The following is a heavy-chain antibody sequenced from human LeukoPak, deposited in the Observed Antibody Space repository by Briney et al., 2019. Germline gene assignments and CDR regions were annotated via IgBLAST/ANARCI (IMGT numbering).Heavy chain of an antibody. V-gene: IGHV4-59*08. CDR2: IYYSGSI. J-gene: IGHJ4*02. CDR1: GGSISIYY. CDR3: AGHHPRNTVDF. D-gene: IGHD2/OR15-2a*01. Sequence: PSETLSLTCTVSGGSISIYYWSWIRQPPGKGLEWIGYIYYSGSINYNPSLKSRVTISLDTSKNQFSLKLSSVTAADTAVYYCAGHHPRNTVDFWGQGTLVTVSS.